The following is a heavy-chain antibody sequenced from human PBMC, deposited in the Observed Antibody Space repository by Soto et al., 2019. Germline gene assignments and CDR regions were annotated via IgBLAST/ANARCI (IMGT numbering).Heavy chain of an antibody. D-gene: IGHD3-22*01. CDR2: INPSGGST. J-gene: IGHJ6*02. CDR3: AREDYYDSSGWGYYYYYGMDV. CDR1: GYSFTRYD. Sequence: GASVKVSCKASGYSFTRYDMQWGRQAPGQGLEWMGIINPSGGSTSYAQKFQGRVTMTRDTSTSTAYMELRSLRSDDTAVYYCAREDYYDSSGWGYYYYYGMDVWAQGTTVTVSS. V-gene: IGHV1-46*01.